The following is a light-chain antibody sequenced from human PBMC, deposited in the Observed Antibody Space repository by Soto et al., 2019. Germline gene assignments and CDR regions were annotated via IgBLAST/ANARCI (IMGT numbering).Light chain of an antibody. CDR1: QDISTW. V-gene: IGKV1-12*01. Sequence: DIQMTQSPSSVSASVGDRVTITCRASQDISTWLAWYQQKPGKAPKLLIYDASSLESGVPARFSGSGFGTDFTLTISSLQPEYFATYYCQQANSFPFTFGPGTKVDIK. CDR2: DAS. CDR3: QQANSFPFT. J-gene: IGKJ3*01.